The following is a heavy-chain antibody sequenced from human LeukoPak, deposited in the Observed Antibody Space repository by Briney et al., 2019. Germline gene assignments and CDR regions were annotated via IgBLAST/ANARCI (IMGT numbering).Heavy chain of an antibody. J-gene: IGHJ6*03. CDR1: GGSISSGSYY. V-gene: IGHV4-61*02. D-gene: IGHD3-10*01. CDR3: ASSRSGSYYSLRFYYYYYMDV. Sequence: PSETLSLTCTVSGGSISSGSYYWRWLRQPAGTGLEWIGRIYTSGSTNYNPSLKSRVTISVDTSKNQFSLKLSSVTAADTAVYYCASSRSGSYYSLRFYYYYYMDVWGKGTTVTISS. CDR2: IYTSGST.